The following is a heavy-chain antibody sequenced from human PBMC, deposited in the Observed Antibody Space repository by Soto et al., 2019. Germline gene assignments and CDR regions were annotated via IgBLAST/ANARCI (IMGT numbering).Heavy chain of an antibody. CDR3: ARPYGGKIGDAPDL. CDR1: GFTFSSYA. CDR2: ISDAAGSA. V-gene: IGHV3-23*01. J-gene: IGHJ3*01. D-gene: IGHD4-17*01. Sequence: GGSLRLSCVASGFTFSSYAMSWVRQVPGKGLEWVSTISDAAGSAYYVDSVKGRFTISRDNSKKTLYLQMNSLRAEDSAVYYCARPYGGKIGDAPDLWGQGTMVTVSS.